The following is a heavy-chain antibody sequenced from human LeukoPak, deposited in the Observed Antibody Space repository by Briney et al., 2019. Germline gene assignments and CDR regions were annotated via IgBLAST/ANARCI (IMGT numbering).Heavy chain of an antibody. Sequence: PSETLSLTCTVSGGSMNTYYWTWIRQPPGKGLEWIGYIYHSGSTKYNPSLKSRVTISVDTSKNQFSLNLSSVTAADTAVYYCARDTRHRYCSSTSCYRGWLDPWGQGTLVTVSS. CDR1: GGSMNTYY. CDR2: IYHSGST. J-gene: IGHJ5*02. V-gene: IGHV4-59*01. D-gene: IGHD2-2*01. CDR3: ARDTRHRYCSSTSCYRGWLDP.